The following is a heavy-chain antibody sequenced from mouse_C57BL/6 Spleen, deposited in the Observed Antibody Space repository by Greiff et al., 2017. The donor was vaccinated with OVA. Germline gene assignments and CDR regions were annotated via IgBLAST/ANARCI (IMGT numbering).Heavy chain of an antibody. CDR2: INPNNGGT. V-gene: IGHV1-18*01. Sequence: VQLKESGPELVKPGPSVKIPCKASGYTFTDYNMDWVKQSHGKSLEWIGDINPNNGGTIYNQKFKGKATLTVDKSSSTAYMELRSLTSEDTAVYYCARGDGYDAWFAYWGQGTLVTVSA. J-gene: IGHJ3*01. CDR1: GYTFTDYN. CDR3: ARGDGYDAWFAY. D-gene: IGHD2-2*01.